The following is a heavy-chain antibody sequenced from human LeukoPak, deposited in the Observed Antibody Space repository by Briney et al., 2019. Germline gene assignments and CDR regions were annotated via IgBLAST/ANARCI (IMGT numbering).Heavy chain of an antibody. D-gene: IGHD3-10*01. Sequence: SETLSLTCTVSGGSISSYYWSWIRQPAGRGLEWIGRIYTSGSTNYNPSLKSRVTMSVDTSKNQFSLKLSSVTAADTAVYYCARGPFTMLRGADNWFDPWGQGTLVTVSS. CDR1: GGSISSYY. CDR3: ARGPFTMLRGADNWFDP. V-gene: IGHV4-4*07. CDR2: IYTSGST. J-gene: IGHJ5*02.